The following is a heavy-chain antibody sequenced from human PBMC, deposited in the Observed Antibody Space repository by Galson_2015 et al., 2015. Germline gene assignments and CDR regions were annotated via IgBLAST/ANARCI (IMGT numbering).Heavy chain of an antibody. J-gene: IGHJ3*02. Sequence: CAISGDSVSSNSAAWNWIRQSPSRGLEWLGRTYYRSKWYNDYAVSVKSRITINPDTSKNQFSLQLNSVTPEDTAVYYCAREPSPLWFGELLYHDAFDIWGQGTIVTVSS. D-gene: IGHD3-10*01. CDR1: GDSVSSNSAA. CDR2: TYYRSKWYN. CDR3: AREPSPLWFGELLYHDAFDI. V-gene: IGHV6-1*01.